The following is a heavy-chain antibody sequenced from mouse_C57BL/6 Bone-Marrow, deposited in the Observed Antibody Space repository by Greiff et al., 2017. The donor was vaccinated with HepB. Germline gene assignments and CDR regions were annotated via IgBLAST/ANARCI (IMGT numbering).Heavy chain of an antibody. D-gene: IGHD1-1*01. CDR2: ISDGGSYT. V-gene: IGHV5-4*01. J-gene: IGHJ4*01. Sequence: EVQLVESGGGLVKPGGSLKLSCAASGFTFSSYAMSWVRQTPEKRLEWVATISDGGSYTYYPDNVKGRFTISRDNAKNTLYLQMSHLKSEDTAMYDCARDYYYGSTYYYAMDYWGQGTSVTVSS. CDR1: GFTFSSYA. CDR3: ARDYYYGSTYYYAMDY.